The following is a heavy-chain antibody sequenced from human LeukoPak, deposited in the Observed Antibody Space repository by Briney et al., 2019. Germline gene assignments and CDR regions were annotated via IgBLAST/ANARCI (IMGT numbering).Heavy chain of an antibody. CDR1: GYSISSGYY. Sequence: SETLSLTCTVSGYSISSGYYWGWIRQPPGKGLEGIGSIYHSGSTYYNPSLKSRVTISVDTSKNQFSLKLSSVTAADTAVYYCAREVQGYYYYMDVWGKGTTVTISS. CDR2: IYHSGST. CDR3: AREVQGYYYYMDV. J-gene: IGHJ6*03. V-gene: IGHV4-38-2*02.